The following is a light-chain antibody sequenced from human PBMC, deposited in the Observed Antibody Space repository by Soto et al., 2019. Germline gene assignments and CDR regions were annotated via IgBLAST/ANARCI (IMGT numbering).Light chain of an antibody. CDR2: GAS. V-gene: IGKV3-20*01. J-gene: IGKJ1*01. CDR1: QSVSSNY. Sequence: EIVLTQSPGTLSLSPGERATLFCRASQSVSSNYLAWYQRKPGQAPRLLIYGASNRATGIPNRFSGSGSGTDFTLTITRLEPEDFVVYYCQQYGSSPPTFGQGTKVEI. CDR3: QQYGSSPPT.